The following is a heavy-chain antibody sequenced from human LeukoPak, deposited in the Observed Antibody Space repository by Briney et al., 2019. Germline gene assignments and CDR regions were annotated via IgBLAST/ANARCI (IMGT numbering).Heavy chain of an antibody. Sequence: GGSLRLSCAASGFTFSRYSMNWVRQAPGRGLEWVSYISGTSSTKLYADSVKGRFTISRDNAENSLFLQMNSLRAEDTAVYYCARESQSYESSGSPDYWGQGTLVTVSS. CDR1: GFTFSRYS. V-gene: IGHV3-48*04. CDR3: ARESQSYESSGSPDY. CDR2: ISGTSSTK. D-gene: IGHD3-22*01. J-gene: IGHJ4*02.